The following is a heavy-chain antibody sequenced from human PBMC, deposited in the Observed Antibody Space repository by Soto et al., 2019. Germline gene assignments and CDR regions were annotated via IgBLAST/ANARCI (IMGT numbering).Heavy chain of an antibody. V-gene: IGHV1-69*01. Sequence: QVQLVQSGAEVKKPGSSVKVSCKASGGTFSSYAISWVRQAPGQGLEWMGGIIPIFGTANYAQKFQGRVTITADESTSTAYMERSSLRSEDTAVYYCARAHDFWSGWYYYGMDVWGQGTTVTVSS. J-gene: IGHJ6*02. CDR3: ARAHDFWSGWYYYGMDV. CDR2: IIPIFGTA. CDR1: GGTFSSYA. D-gene: IGHD3-3*01.